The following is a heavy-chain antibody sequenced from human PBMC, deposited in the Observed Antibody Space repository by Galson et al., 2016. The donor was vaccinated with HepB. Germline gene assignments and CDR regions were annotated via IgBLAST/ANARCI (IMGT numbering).Heavy chain of an antibody. CDR3: AKDQGGQWLDPWPFDY. Sequence: SLRLSCAASGFPFSNYPMSWVRQAPGKGLEWVSGISGSGISTDYTDSVKGRFTISRDNSKNTLYLQMNSLRVEDTAVYYCAKDQGGQWLDPWPFDYWGQGTLVSVSS. V-gene: IGHV3-23*01. CDR2: ISGSGIST. D-gene: IGHD6-19*01. J-gene: IGHJ4*02. CDR1: GFPFSNYP.